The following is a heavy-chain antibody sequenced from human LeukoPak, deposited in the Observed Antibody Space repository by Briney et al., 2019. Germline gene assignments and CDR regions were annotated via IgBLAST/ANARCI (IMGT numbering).Heavy chain of an antibody. J-gene: IGHJ4*02. CDR3: AGAIVVVPAASLDY. Sequence: PGGPLRLSCAASGFTFSSYAMHWVRQAPGKGLEWVAVISYDGGNKYYADSVKGRFTISRDNSKNTLYLQMNSLRAEDTAVYYCAGAIVVVPAASLDYWGQGTLVTVSS. CDR2: ISYDGGNK. V-gene: IGHV3-30-3*01. CDR1: GFTFSSYA. D-gene: IGHD2-2*01.